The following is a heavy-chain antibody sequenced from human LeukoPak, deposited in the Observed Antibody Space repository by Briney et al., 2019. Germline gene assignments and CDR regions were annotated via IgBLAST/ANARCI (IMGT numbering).Heavy chain of an antibody. CDR2: IYYSGST. CDR3: ARGGTMVRGVSNWFDP. Sequence: SETLSLTCAVSGGSISSGGYYWSWIRQHPGKGLEWIGYIYYSGSTYYNPSLKSRVTISVDTSKNQFSLKLSSVTATDTAVYYCARGGTMVRGVSNWFDPWGQGTLVTVSS. D-gene: IGHD3-10*01. CDR1: GGSISSGGYY. V-gene: IGHV4-31*11. J-gene: IGHJ5*02.